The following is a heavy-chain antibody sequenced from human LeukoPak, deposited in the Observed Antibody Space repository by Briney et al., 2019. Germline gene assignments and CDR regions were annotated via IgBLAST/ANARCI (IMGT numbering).Heavy chain of an antibody. CDR1: GYSFTDYY. J-gene: IGHJ5*02. CDR3: ARADRLDGSPYLIGP. Sequence: ASVKVSCKTSGYSFTDYYMHWVRQAPGQGLEWMGWINPNSSGTSTAQKFQGRITMTRDTSITTVYMEVSWLTSDDTAIYYCARADRLDGSPYLIGPWGQGTLVTVSS. D-gene: IGHD1-26*01. V-gene: IGHV1-2*02. CDR2: INPNSSGT.